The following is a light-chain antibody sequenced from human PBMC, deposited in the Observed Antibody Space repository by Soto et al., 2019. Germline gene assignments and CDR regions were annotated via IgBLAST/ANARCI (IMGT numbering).Light chain of an antibody. CDR1: QSVRNN. CDR2: DAT. V-gene: IGKV3-15*01. CDR3: QQYNNWPPFT. J-gene: IGKJ3*01. Sequence: EVVMTQSPATLSVSPGERATLSCKASQSVRNNLVWYLQKPGQAPRPIIYDATTRATGIPVRFSGSGSGTEFTLTISSLRSEDFAVYYCQQYNNWPPFTFGPGTKVDIK.